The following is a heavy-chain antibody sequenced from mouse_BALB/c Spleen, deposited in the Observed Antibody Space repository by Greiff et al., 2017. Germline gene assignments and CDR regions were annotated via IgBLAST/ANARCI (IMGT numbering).Heavy chain of an antibody. V-gene: IGHV1-7*01. CDR1: GYTFTSYW. D-gene: IGHD4-1*01. CDR2: INPSTGYT. CDR3: ARFLTGYYFDY. Sequence: VKLMESGAELAKPGASVKMSCKASGYTFTSYWIHWVKQRPGQGLEWIGYINPSTGYTEYNQKFKDKATLTADKSSSTAYMQLSSLTSEDSAVYYCARFLTGYYFDYWGQGTTLTVSS. J-gene: IGHJ2*01.